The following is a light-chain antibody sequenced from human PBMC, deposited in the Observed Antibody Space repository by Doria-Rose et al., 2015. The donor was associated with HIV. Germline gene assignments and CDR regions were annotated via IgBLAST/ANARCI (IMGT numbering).Light chain of an antibody. V-gene: IGKV3-20*01. CDR1: QSFSSTY. CDR3: HQYGTSWT. Sequence: EIVMTQSPGTLSLSPGERATLSCRASQSFSSTYLAWYQQKPGQAPSLLIYDGSTRATGIPDGFSASGSGTDFTLTIKRLEPEDFALYYCHQYGTSWTFGQGTKVEI. J-gene: IGKJ1*01. CDR2: DGS.